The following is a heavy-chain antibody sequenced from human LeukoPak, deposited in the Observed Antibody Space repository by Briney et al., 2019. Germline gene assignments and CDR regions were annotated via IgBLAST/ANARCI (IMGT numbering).Heavy chain of an antibody. V-gene: IGHV1-18*01. CDR2: ISAYNGNT. CDR1: GYTFTSYG. Sequence: ASVKVSCKASGYTFTSYGISWVRQAPGQGLEWMGWISAYNGNTNYAQKRQGRVTMTTDTSTSTAYMELRSLRSDDTAVYYCARDHVGSPSARWFDPWGQGTLVTVSS. D-gene: IGHD1-26*01. J-gene: IGHJ5*02. CDR3: ARDHVGSPSARWFDP.